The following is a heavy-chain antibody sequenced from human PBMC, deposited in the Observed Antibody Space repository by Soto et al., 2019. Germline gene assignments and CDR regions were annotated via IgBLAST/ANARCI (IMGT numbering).Heavy chain of an antibody. J-gene: IGHJ4*02. CDR2: INGGGSFT. CDR1: AFTFKNHW. V-gene: IGHV3-74*01. CDR3: AKDHYYDNRGIHY. D-gene: IGHD3-22*01. Sequence: PGGSLRLSCAASAFTFKNHWMHWVRQVPGKGPVWVSRINGGGSFTSYADAVKGRFTISRDNAKNTLSLQMNSLGAEDTAVYYCAKDHYYDNRGIHYWGQGTLVTVSS.